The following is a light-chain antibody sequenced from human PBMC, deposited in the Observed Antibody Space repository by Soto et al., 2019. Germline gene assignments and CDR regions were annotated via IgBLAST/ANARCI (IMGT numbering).Light chain of an antibody. J-gene: IGLJ2*01. V-gene: IGLV2-14*01. CDR3: SSYTSSSTVV. CDR2: DVS. Sequence: QSALPQPASVSGSPGPSITISFTGTSSDVGAYNYVSWYQQHPGKAPKLMIYDVSNRPSGVSNRFSGSKSGNTASLTISGLQAEDEADYFCSSYTSSSTVVFVGGTKLTVL. CDR1: SSDVGAYNY.